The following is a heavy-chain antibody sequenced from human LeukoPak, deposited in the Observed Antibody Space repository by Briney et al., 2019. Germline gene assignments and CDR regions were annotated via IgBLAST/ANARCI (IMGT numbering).Heavy chain of an antibody. CDR1: GGSFSGYY. CDR3: ARRSPVVSGSSIDALRPAPSGEVDY. V-gene: IGHV4-34*01. CDR2: INHSGST. D-gene: IGHD3-10*01. Sequence: SETLSLTCAVYGGSFSGYYWNWIRQPPGKGLEWIGEINHSGSTNYNPSLKSRVTISVDTSKNQFSLKLSSVTAADTAVYYCARRSPVVSGSSIDALRPAPSGEVDYWGQGTLVTVSS. J-gene: IGHJ4*02.